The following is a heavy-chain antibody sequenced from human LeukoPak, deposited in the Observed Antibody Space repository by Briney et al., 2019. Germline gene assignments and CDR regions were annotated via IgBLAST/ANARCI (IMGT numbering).Heavy chain of an antibody. CDR2: IYYSGST. V-gene: IGHV4-31*03. CDR3: ARLVSAATGSWFDP. Sequence: SQTLSLTCTVSGGSISSGGYYWSWIRQHPGKGLEWIGYIYYSGSTYYNPSLKSRVTISVDTSENQFSLKLSSVTAADTAVYYCARLVSAATGSWFDPWGQGTLVTVSS. J-gene: IGHJ5*02. D-gene: IGHD2-15*01. CDR1: GGSISSGGYY.